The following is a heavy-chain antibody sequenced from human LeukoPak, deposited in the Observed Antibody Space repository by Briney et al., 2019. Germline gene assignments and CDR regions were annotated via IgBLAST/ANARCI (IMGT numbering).Heavy chain of an antibody. Sequence: SETLSLTCTVSGVSISSYYWSWIRQPPGKGLEWIGYIYYSGSTNYNPSLKSRVTISVETSKNQFSLKLSSVTAADTAVSYCARGYSYDFWSGYREYYFDYWGQGTLVTVSS. CDR2: IYYSGST. CDR3: ARGYSYDFWSGYREYYFDY. V-gene: IGHV4-59*01. CDR1: GVSISSYY. D-gene: IGHD3-3*01. J-gene: IGHJ4*02.